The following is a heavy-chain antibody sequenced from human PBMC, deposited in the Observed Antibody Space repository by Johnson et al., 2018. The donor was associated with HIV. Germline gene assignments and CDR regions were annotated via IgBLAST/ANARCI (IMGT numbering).Heavy chain of an antibody. CDR1: GFTFSVYD. D-gene: IGHD5-24*01. J-gene: IGHJ3*02. V-gene: IGHV3-13*01. CDR3: ARGRDLSAFDI. CDR2: VGNDGDT. Sequence: VQLVESGGGVVQPGGSLRLSCTASGFTFSVYDMHWVRQATGKGLEWVSAVGNDGDTYYSGSVKGRFAVSRENAKNSLSLQMNSLRAGDTAVYFCARGRDLSAFDIWGRGTMVTVSS.